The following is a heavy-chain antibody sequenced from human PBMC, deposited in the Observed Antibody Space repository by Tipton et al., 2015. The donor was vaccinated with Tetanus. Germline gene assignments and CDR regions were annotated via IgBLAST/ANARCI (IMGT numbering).Heavy chain of an antibody. V-gene: IGHV3-21*01. J-gene: IGHJ4*02. Sequence: SLRLSCAASGFTFSSYSMNWVRQAPGKGLEWVSSISSSSSYIYHADSVKGRFTISRDNAKNSLYLQMNSLRAEDTAVYYCARELGIVYPWGQGTLVTVSS. CDR2: ISSSSSYI. CDR3: ARELGIVYP. CDR1: GFTFSSYS. D-gene: IGHD7-27*01.